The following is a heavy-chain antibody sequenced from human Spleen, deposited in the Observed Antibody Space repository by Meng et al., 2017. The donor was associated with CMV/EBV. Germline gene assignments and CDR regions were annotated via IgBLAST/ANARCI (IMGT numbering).Heavy chain of an antibody. J-gene: IGHJ5*02. V-gene: IGHV1-2*02. CDR2: IQPNSSDT. Sequence: VKDSCKASGYAITGYCNHWERQAHRQGSGWMGWIQPNSSDTNTARDLQDRVTMTRNTSISAAYMDLSSLKSDGTAIYFCARGDMGALGQGTLVTVSS. D-gene: IGHD3-16*01. CDR1: GYAITGYC. CDR3: ARGDMGA.